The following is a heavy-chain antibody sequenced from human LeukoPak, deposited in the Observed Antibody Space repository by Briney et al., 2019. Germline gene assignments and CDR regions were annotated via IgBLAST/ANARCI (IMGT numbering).Heavy chain of an antibody. CDR2: FYYSGST. J-gene: IGHJ4*02. D-gene: IGHD6-19*01. Sequence: PSETLSLTCTVSGGSVSSGSYYWSWIRQPPGKGLEWIGYFYYSGSTNYNPSLKSRVTLSVDTSKNQFSLELSSVTAADTAVYYCARDGSSGWYYFDFWGRGTLVTVSS. V-gene: IGHV4-61*01. CDR3: ARDGSSGWYYFDF. CDR1: GGSVSSGSYY.